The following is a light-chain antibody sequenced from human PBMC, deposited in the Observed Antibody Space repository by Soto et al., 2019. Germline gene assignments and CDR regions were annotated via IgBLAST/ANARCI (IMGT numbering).Light chain of an antibody. CDR2: SNN. CDR1: SSNIGSHT. Sequence: QSVLTQPPSASGTTGQRVTISCSGSSSNIGSHTVNWYQQLPGTAPKLLIYSNNQRPSGVPDRFSGSKSDTSASLAISGLQSEDEADYYCATWDDSLNGWVFGGGTKLTVL. V-gene: IGLV1-44*01. CDR3: ATWDDSLNGWV. J-gene: IGLJ3*02.